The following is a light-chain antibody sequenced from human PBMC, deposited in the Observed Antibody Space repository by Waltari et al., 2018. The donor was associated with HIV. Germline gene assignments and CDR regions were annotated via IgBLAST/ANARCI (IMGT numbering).Light chain of an antibody. J-gene: IGLJ2*01. V-gene: IGLV2-8*01. CDR2: DVT. CDR3: VSYTEKDTFLL. CDR1: SNDLGTYNF. Sequence: QSALTQPPSASGSPGQSVAISCTGSSNDLGTYNFVSWYQHHPGKAPKLLIYDVTRRPPGIPDRFSGTKSGYTASLTVSDLQVEDEADYYCVSYTEKDTFLLFGGGTKLAV.